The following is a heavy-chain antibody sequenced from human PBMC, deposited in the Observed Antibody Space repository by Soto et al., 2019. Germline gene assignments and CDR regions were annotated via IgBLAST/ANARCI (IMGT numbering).Heavy chain of an antibody. Sequence: ASVKVSCKASGYTFTSYGISWVRQAPGQGLEWMGWISAYNGNTNYAQKLRGRVTMTTDTSTSTAYMGLRSLRSDDTAVYYCARAVGAVAGTSYFDYLGQGTLVTVSS. D-gene: IGHD6-19*01. CDR1: GYTFTSYG. CDR3: ARAVGAVAGTSYFDY. J-gene: IGHJ4*02. V-gene: IGHV1-18*01. CDR2: ISAYNGNT.